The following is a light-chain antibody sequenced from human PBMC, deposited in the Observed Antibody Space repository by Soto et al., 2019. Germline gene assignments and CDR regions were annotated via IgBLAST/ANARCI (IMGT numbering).Light chain of an antibody. Sequence: ETVMTQSPVTLSVSPGDTATLSCRASQSVSTNLAWYQQKPGQAPRVLIYGASTRATNIPARFSGSGSGTDFTLTISSLQSEDFALYYCQHYNNWPTFGQGAKVDI. V-gene: IGKV3-15*01. CDR3: QHYNNWPT. CDR2: GAS. J-gene: IGKJ1*01. CDR1: QSVSTN.